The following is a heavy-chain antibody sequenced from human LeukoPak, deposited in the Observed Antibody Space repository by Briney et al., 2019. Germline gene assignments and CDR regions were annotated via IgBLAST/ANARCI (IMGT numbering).Heavy chain of an antibody. D-gene: IGHD2-21*02. V-gene: IGHV3-74*01. CDR3: ARSPNCGGDCS. Sequence: GGSLRLSCAASGFAFSTYWMHWVRQAPGKGLVWVSRIDSDGTRTTYADSVKGRFTISRDNAKNTLYLQMNSLRVEDTAVYYCARSPNCGGDCSWGQGTLVTVSS. CDR2: IDSDGTRT. J-gene: IGHJ5*02. CDR1: GFAFSTYW.